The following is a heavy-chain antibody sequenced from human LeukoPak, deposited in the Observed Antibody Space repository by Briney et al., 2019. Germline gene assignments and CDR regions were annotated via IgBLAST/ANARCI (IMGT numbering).Heavy chain of an antibody. D-gene: IGHD3-22*01. V-gene: IGHV3-20*04. Sequence: GGSLRLSCAASGFTFDDYGMNWVRQAPGKGLEWVSGINWNGDNTDYADSVKGRFTISRDNAENSLYLEMDSLRAEDTALYYCARDRFGDDSSGYYYDYFDYWGQGTLVTVSS. CDR2: INWNGDNT. J-gene: IGHJ4*02. CDR3: ARDRFGDDSSGYYYDYFDY. CDR1: GFTFDDYG.